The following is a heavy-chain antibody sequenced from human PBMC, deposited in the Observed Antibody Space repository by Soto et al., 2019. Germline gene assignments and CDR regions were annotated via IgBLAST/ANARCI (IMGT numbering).Heavy chain of an antibody. Sequence: SETLSLTCTVSGGSISSGGYYWSWIRQHPGKGLEWIGYIYYSGSTYYNPSLKSRVTISVDTSKNQFSLKLSSVTAADTAVYYCARGLFEAASDAFDIWGQGTMVTVSS. D-gene: IGHD2-21*01. J-gene: IGHJ3*02. CDR1: GGSISSGGYY. V-gene: IGHV4-31*03. CDR3: ARGLFEAASDAFDI. CDR2: IYYSGST.